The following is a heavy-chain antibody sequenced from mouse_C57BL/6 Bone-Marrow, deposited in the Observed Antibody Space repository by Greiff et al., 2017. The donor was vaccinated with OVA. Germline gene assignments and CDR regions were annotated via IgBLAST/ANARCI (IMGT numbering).Heavy chain of an antibody. Sequence: QVQLKESGAELARPGASVKLSCKASGYTFTSYGISWVKQRTGKGLEWIGEIYPRSGNTYYNEKFKGKATLTADKSSSTAYMELRSLTAEDSSVYFCARGYDGSPWYFDVWGTGTTVTVSS. CDR3: ARGYDGSPWYFDV. V-gene: IGHV1-81*01. CDR1: GYTFTSYG. J-gene: IGHJ1*03. CDR2: IYPRSGNT. D-gene: IGHD1-1*01.